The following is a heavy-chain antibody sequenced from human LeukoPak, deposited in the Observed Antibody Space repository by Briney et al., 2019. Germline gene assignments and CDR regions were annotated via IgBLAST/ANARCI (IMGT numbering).Heavy chain of an antibody. D-gene: IGHD1-26*01. CDR2: VSGSGGNT. V-gene: IGHV3-23*01. CDR3: AKDVEKYRGSYRGGFDI. J-gene: IGHJ3*02. CDR1: GCIFSDYG. Sequence: GGSLRLSCAASGCIFSDYGMSWVRQAPGKGLEWVSAVSGSGGNTFYADSVKGRFTISRDNSKNTLYLQMSSLRAEDTAVYYCAKDVEKYRGSYRGGFDIWGQETMVTVSS.